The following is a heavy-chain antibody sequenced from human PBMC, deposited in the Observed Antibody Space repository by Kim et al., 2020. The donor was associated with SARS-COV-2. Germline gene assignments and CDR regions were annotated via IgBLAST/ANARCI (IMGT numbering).Heavy chain of an antibody. D-gene: IGHD6-13*01. V-gene: IGHV3-15*01. Sequence: GGSLRLSCAASGFTFSNAWMSWVRQAPGKGLEWVGRIKSKTDGGTTDYAAPVKGRFTISRDDSKNTLYLQMNSLKTEDTAVYYCTTGETSSSWYANYWGQGTLVTVSS. CDR1: GFTFSNAW. CDR2: IKSKTDGGTT. J-gene: IGHJ4*02. CDR3: TTGETSSSWYANY.